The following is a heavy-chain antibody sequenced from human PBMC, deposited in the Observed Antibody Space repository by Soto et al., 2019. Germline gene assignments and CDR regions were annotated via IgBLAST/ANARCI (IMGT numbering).Heavy chain of an antibody. CDR2: INPSGGST. Sequence: QVQLVQSGAEVKKPGASVKVSCKASGYTFTSYYMHWVRQAPGQGLEWMGIINPSGGSTSYAQKFQGRVTMTRDTSTSTVYMELSSLRSEDTAVYYWARALPIAAAEWGWFDPWGQGTLVTVSS. CDR1: GYTFTSYY. V-gene: IGHV1-46*03. CDR3: ARALPIAAAEWGWFDP. J-gene: IGHJ5*02. D-gene: IGHD6-13*01.